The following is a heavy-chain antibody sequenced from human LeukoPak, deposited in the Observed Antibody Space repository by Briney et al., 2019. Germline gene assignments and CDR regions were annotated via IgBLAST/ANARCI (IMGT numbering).Heavy chain of an antibody. CDR2: IKQDGTEK. CDR1: GFTFSDYY. D-gene: IGHD3-10*01. CDR3: AKLAKYFYGSETYYFFEH. Sequence: GGSLRLSCAASGFTFSDYYMSWVRQAPGKGLEWVANIKQDGTEKYYVDSVRGRFTISRDNAKNSLFLQMNSLRVEDTAVYYCAKLAKYFYGSETYYFFEHWGQGTPVTASS. J-gene: IGHJ4*02. V-gene: IGHV3-7*01.